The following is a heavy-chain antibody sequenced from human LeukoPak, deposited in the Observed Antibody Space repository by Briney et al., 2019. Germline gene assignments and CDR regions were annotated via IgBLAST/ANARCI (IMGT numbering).Heavy chain of an antibody. J-gene: IGHJ6*02. D-gene: IGHD6-13*01. CDR2: IIPIFGTA. CDR3: TRMGSSWDYYGMDV. CDR1: GGTFSSYD. Sequence: SVKVSCKASGGTFSSYDISWVRQAPGQGLEWMGGIIPIFGTANYAQKFQGRVTITADESTSTAYMELSSLRSEDTAVYYCTRMGSSWDYYGMDVWGQGTTVTVSS. V-gene: IGHV1-69*13.